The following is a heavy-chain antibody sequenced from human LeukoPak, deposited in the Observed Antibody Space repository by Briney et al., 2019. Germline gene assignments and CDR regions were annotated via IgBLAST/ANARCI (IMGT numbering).Heavy chain of an antibody. CDR3: AKDPQQLVPAARRKNWFDP. V-gene: IGHV3-23*01. D-gene: IGHD6-13*01. J-gene: IGHJ5*02. CDR2: ISGSGGST. Sequence: GGSLRLSCAASGFTFSSYAMSWVRQAPGKGLEWVSAISGSGGSTYYADSVKGRFTISRDNSKNTLYLQMNSLRVEDTAVYYCAKDPQQLVPAARRKNWFDPWGQGTLVTVSS. CDR1: GFTFSSYA.